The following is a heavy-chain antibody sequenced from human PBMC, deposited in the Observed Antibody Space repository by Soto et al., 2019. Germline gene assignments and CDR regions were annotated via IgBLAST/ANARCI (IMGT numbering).Heavy chain of an antibody. V-gene: IGHV1-2*02. CDR1: GYTFTGYY. CDR3: ARGSYYDSSGYSRDYYGMDV. J-gene: IGHJ6*02. D-gene: IGHD3-22*01. Sequence: ASVKVSCKASGYTFTGYYMHWVRQAPGQGLEWMGWINPNSGGTNYAQKFQGRVTMTRDTSISTAYMELSRLRSDDTAVYYCARGSYYDSSGYSRDYYGMDVWGQGTTDTV. CDR2: INPNSGGT.